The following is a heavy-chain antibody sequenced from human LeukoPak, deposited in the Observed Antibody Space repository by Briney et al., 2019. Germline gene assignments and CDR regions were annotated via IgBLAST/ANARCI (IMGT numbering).Heavy chain of an antibody. CDR1: GGSISSYY. J-gene: IGHJ5*02. CDR3: ARFPYGSGYNWFDP. V-gene: IGHV4-4*07. D-gene: IGHD3-10*01. Sequence: PSETLSLTCTVSGGSISSYYWSWIRQPAGKGLEWIGRTYTSGSTNYNPSLKSRVTMSVDTSKNQFSLKLSSVTAADTAVYYCARFPYGSGYNWFDPWGQGTLVTVSS. CDR2: TYTSGST.